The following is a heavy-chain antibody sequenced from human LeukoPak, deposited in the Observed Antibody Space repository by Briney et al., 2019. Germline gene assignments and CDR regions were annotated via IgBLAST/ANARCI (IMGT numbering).Heavy chain of an antibody. CDR1: GFTFSSYA. J-gene: IGHJ4*02. V-gene: IGHV4-59*08. Sequence: LRLSCAASGFTFSSYAMSWIRQPPGKGLEWIGYIYYSGSTNYNPSLKSRVTISVDTSKNQFSLKLSSVTAADTAVYYCARHGYDYYDSSGYYNRRYYFDYWGQGTLVTVSS. CDR3: ARHGYDYYDSSGYYNRRYYFDY. D-gene: IGHD3-22*01. CDR2: IYYSGST.